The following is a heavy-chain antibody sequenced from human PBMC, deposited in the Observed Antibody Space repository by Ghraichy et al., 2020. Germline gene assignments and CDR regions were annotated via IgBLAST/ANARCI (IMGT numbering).Heavy chain of an antibody. Sequence: GGSLRLSCVDSGFTFSSYSMNWVRQSPGKGLEWVSYITSSSRTIFYADSVKGRFTISRDNAQNSLYLQMNSLRDEDTAEYYCARGSRVVRFYYYGGMDVWGQGTTVTVSS. D-gene: IGHD4-23*01. V-gene: IGHV3-48*02. CDR1: GFTFSSYS. CDR2: ITSSSRTI. CDR3: ARGSRVVRFYYYGGMDV. J-gene: IGHJ6*02.